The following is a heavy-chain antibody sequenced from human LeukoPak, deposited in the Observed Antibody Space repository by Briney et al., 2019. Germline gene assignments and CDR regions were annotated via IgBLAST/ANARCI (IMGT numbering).Heavy chain of an antibody. Sequence: GGSLRLSCAGYGFTFSSYWMSWVRQAPGKGLEWVANINQDGSEKYYVDSVKGRFTISRDNAKNSLYLQMNSLRVEDTAVYYCARRQAVAFDYWGQGTLVTVSS. CDR3: ARRQAVAFDY. D-gene: IGHD6-19*01. J-gene: IGHJ4*02. V-gene: IGHV3-7*01. CDR2: INQDGSEK. CDR1: GFTFSSYW.